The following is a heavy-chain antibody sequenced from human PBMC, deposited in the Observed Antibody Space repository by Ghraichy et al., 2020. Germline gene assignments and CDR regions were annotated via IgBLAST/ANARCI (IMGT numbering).Heavy chain of an antibody. CDR1: GFTFSSYA. CDR2: ISGSGGST. CDR3: ARGSGWADY. D-gene: IGHD6-19*01. V-gene: IGHV3-23*01. Sequence: LSLTCAASGFTFSSYAMSWVRQAPGKGLEWVSAISGSGGSTYYADSVKGRFTIPRDNSKNTLYLQMNSLRAEDTAVYYCARGSGWADYWGQGTLVTVSS. J-gene: IGHJ4*02.